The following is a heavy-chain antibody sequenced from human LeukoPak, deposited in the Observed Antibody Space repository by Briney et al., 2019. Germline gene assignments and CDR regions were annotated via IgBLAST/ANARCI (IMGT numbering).Heavy chain of an antibody. Sequence: PGGSLRLSCAASGFTFSDYYMSWIRQAPGKGLEWVSYISSSSSYTNYADSVKGRFTISRDNAKNSLYLQMNSLRAEDTAVYYCARTDWEYSSSRSPFDYWGQGTLVTVSS. V-gene: IGHV3-11*03. CDR2: ISSSSSYT. J-gene: IGHJ4*02. CDR3: ARTDWEYSSSRSPFDY. CDR1: GFTFSDYY. D-gene: IGHD6-13*01.